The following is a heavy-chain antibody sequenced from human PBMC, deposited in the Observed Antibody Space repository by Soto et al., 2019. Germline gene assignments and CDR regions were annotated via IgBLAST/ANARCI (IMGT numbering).Heavy chain of an antibody. CDR3: ARVPRPSGGYYYYGMDV. CDR2: IWYDGSNK. J-gene: IGHJ6*02. Sequence: QVQLVESGGGVVQPGRSLRLSCAASGFTFSSYGMHWVRQAPGKGLEWVAVIWYDGSNKYYADSVKGRFTISRDNSKNTLYLQTNSLRADVTAVYYCARVPRPSGGYYYYGMDVWGQGTTVTVSS. V-gene: IGHV3-33*01. D-gene: IGHD3-10*01. CDR1: GFTFSSYG.